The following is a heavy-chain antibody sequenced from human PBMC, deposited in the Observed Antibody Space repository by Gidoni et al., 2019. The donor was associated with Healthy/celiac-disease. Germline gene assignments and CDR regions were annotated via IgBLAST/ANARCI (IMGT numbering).Heavy chain of an antibody. CDR3: ARDFVPLPYYYYGMDV. CDR1: GFTFSSYW. Sequence: EVQLVESGGGLVQPGGSLRLSCASSGFTFSSYWMHWVRQDPGKGLVWVSRINSDGSSTSYAESVKGRFTISRDNAKNTLYLQMNSLRAEDTAVYYCARDFVPLPYYYYGMDVWGQGTTVTVSS. J-gene: IGHJ6*02. CDR2: INSDGSST. D-gene: IGHD3-10*02. V-gene: IGHV3-74*01.